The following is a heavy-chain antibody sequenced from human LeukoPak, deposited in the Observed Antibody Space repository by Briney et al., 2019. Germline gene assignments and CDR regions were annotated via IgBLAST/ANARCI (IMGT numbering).Heavy chain of an antibody. J-gene: IGHJ5*02. Sequence: SETLSLTCTVSGGSISSYYWSWIRQPPGKGLEWIGFIFYSGTTNYNPSLKSRVTISVDTSKNQFSLKLSSVTAADTAVYYCAREDGYCSSTSCYHWFDPWGQGTLVTVSS. CDR3: AREDGYCSSTSCYHWFDP. V-gene: IGHV4-59*01. CDR1: GGSISSYY. D-gene: IGHD2-2*03. CDR2: IFYSGTT.